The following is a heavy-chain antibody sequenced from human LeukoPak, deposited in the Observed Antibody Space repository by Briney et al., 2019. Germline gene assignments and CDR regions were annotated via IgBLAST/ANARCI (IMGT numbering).Heavy chain of an antibody. CDR2: MNPNSGNT. CDR1: GYTFTSYD. V-gene: IGHV1-8*03. Sequence: EASVKVSCKASGYTFTSYDINWVRQATGQGLEWMGWMNPNSGNTGYAQKFQGRVTITRNTSISTAYMELSSLRSEDTAVYYCARGTAGSGWYETLIHHYYYYMDVWGKGTTVTVSS. CDR3: ARGTAGSGWYETLIHHYYYYMDV. D-gene: IGHD6-19*01. J-gene: IGHJ6*03.